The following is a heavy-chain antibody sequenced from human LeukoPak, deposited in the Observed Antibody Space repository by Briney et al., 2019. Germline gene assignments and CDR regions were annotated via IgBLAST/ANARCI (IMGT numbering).Heavy chain of an antibody. CDR1: GGPISSSSYY. J-gene: IGHJ6*03. D-gene: IGHD3-10*01. CDR2: IYYSGST. Sequence: SETLSLTCTVSGGPISSSSYYWGWIRQPPGKGLEWIGSIYYSGSTYYNPSLKSRVTISVDTSKNQFSLKLSSVTAADTAAYYCARQVGSYYYYHMDVWGKGTTVTVSS. V-gene: IGHV4-39*01. CDR3: ARQVGSYYYYHMDV.